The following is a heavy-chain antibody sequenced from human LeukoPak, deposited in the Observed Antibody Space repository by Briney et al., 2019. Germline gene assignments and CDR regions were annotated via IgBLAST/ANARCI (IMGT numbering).Heavy chain of an antibody. V-gene: IGHV4-59*01. CDR1: GGSISSYY. J-gene: IGHJ6*04. CDR2: IYYSGST. CDR3: ARDPSEGMDV. Sequence: SETLSLTCTVSGGSISSYYWSWIRQPPGKGPEWIGYIYYSGSTNYNPSLKSRVTISVDTSKNQFSLKLSSVTAADTAVYYCARDPSEGMDVWGKGTTVTVSS.